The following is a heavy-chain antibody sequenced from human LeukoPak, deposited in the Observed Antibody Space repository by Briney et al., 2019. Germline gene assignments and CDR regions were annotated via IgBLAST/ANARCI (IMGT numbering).Heavy chain of an antibody. J-gene: IGHJ5*02. CDR1: GYTFTGYY. V-gene: IGHV1-2*02. CDR2: INPDSGGT. D-gene: IGHD4-17*01. CDR3: ARDLATVTGGWFDP. Sequence: ASVKVSCKASGYTFTGYYVHWVRQAPGQGLEWMGWINPDSGGTNYAQKFQGRVTMTRDTSISTAYMELSRLRSDDTAVYYCARDLATVTGGWFDPWGQGTLVTVSS.